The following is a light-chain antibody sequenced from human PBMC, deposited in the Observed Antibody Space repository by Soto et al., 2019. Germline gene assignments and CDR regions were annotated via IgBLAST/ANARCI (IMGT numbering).Light chain of an antibody. CDR3: QTWGSGIVV. CDR1: SGHSNYA. V-gene: IGLV4-69*01. Sequence: QLVLTQSPSASASLGASVKLTCTLRSGHSNYAIAWHQQQSEKGPRYLMKLNSDGSHSKGEGIPDRFSGSSSGAERYLTISSLQSEDEADYYCQTWGSGIVVFGGGTKLTVL. J-gene: IGLJ2*01. CDR2: LNSDGSH.